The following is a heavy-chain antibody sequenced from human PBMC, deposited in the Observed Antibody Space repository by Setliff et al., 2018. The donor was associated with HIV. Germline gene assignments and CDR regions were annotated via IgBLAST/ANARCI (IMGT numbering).Heavy chain of an antibody. J-gene: IGHJ4*02. CDR2: MNPNSGNT. Sequence: ASVKVSCKVSGYTLTELSMHWVRQAPGKGLEWMGWMNPNSGNTAFAQRFQGRVTMTRDTSTSTVYMELSSLRSEDTAVYYCARGDTELRYFDWPRAGVDFWGQGTLVTVSS. CDR3: ARGDTELRYFDWPRAGVDF. V-gene: IGHV1-8*01. D-gene: IGHD3-9*01. CDR1: GYTLTELS.